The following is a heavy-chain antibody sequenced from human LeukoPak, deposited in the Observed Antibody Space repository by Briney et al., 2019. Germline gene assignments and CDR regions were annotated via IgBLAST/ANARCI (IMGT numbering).Heavy chain of an antibody. Sequence: GGSLRLSCAVSGFTVSDNYMSWVRQAPGKGLEWVAVLYSSGNSYYAQVVKGRFSVSRDNSKNTMFLQMNSLRVDDTAVYYCMRESDWAYWGQGTLVTVSS. CDR3: MRESDWAY. CDR2: LYSSGNS. J-gene: IGHJ4*02. V-gene: IGHV3-53*01. CDR1: GFTVSDNY. D-gene: IGHD3-9*01.